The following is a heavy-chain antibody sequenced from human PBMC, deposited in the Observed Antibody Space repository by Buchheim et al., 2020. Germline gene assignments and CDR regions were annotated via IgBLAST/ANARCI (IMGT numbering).Heavy chain of an antibody. D-gene: IGHD4-23*01. CDR1: GGSFSGYY. Sequence: QVQLQQWGAELLKPSETLSLTCAVYGGSFSGYYWSWIRQPPGKGLEWIGEINHSGSTNYNPSLKSRVTISVDTSKNQFSLKLSSVTAADTAVYYCARAGGAGYGGNSLGFDYWGQGTL. J-gene: IGHJ4*02. V-gene: IGHV4-34*01. CDR3: ARAGGAGYGGNSLGFDY. CDR2: INHSGST.